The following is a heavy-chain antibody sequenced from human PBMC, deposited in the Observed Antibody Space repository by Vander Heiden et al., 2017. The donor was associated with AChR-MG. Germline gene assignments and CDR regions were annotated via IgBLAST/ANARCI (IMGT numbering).Heavy chain of an antibody. CDR3: ARDSGYSQPQFEPFDV. V-gene: IGHV3-30-3*01. CDR2: ISYEGSNK. CDR1: GFSLRGYD. D-gene: IGHD2-15*01. J-gene: IGHJ3*01. Sequence: QGQLVEPGGGVVQSGRSLQLSCGASGFSLRGYDMHWVRQAPGKGLEWVALISYEGSNKIYADSGKGRFTISRDNSKNTLYVQMNSLTVEDTALYYCARDSGYSQPQFEPFDVWGHGTMVTVSS.